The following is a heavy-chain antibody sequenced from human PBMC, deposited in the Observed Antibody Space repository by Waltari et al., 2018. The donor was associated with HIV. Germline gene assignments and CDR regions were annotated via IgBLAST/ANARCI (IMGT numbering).Heavy chain of an antibody. J-gene: IGHJ5*02. V-gene: IGHV4-34*01. Sequence: QVQLQQWGAGLLKPSETLSLTCAVSGGSFSGYYWSWIRQPPGKGLGWIGEINQSGSTNYNPSLKSRVTISVDTSKNQFSLKLSSVTAADTAVYYCAREMVAGKDWFDPWGQGTLVTVSS. D-gene: IGHD6-19*01. CDR3: AREMVAGKDWFDP. CDR1: GGSFSGYY. CDR2: INQSGST.